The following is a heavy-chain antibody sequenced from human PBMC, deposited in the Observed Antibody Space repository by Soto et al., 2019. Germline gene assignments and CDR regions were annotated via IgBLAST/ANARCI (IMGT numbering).Heavy chain of an antibody. CDR2: IYPGDSDT. Sequence: GESLKISCKGSGYTFTSYWIGWVRQMPGKGLEWMGIIYPGDSDTRYSPSFQGQVTISADKSISTAYLQWSSLKASDTAIYYCARRVGAYYYSLDVWGQGTTVTVS. D-gene: IGHD3-10*01. V-gene: IGHV5-51*01. CDR1: GYTFTSYW. CDR3: ARRVGAYYYSLDV. J-gene: IGHJ6*02.